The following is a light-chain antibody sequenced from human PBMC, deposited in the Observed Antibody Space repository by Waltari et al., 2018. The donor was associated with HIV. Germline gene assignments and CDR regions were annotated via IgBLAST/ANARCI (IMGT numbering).Light chain of an antibody. CDR1: SSDVGGYNY. V-gene: IGLV2-23*02. Sequence: QSALTQPASVSGSPGQSITISCTGTSSDVGGYNYVSWYQQHPGKAPTLMIYDVSKRPSGGSNRFSGSKSGNTASLTISGLQAEDEADYYCCSYAGSSTFGVFGGGTKLTVL. CDR2: DVS. J-gene: IGLJ2*01. CDR3: CSYAGSSTFGV.